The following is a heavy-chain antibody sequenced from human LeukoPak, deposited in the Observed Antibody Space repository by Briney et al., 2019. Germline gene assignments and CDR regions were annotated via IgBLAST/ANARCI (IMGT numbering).Heavy chain of an antibody. CDR1: GGSISSSSYY. CDR2: IYHSGST. D-gene: IGHD2-15*01. Sequence: SETLSLTCTVSGGSISSSSYYWGWIRQPPGKGLEWIGSIYHSGSTNYNPSLKSRVTMSVDTSKNQFSLKLSSVTAADTAVYYSAREPVSGGRRKYFDYWGQGTLVTVSS. CDR3: AREPVSGGRRKYFDY. V-gene: IGHV4-39*07. J-gene: IGHJ4*02.